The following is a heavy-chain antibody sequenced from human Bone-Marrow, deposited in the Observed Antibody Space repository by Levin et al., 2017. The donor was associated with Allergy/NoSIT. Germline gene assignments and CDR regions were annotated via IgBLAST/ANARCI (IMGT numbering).Heavy chain of an antibody. CDR2: ILPVFGKT. D-gene: IGHD2-21*02. CDR1: GGTFSTYG. V-gene: IGHV1-69*13. CDR3: ARGTSLRFFDS. J-gene: IGHJ4*02. Sequence: GASVKVSCQASGGTFSTYGFYWVRQAPGQGLEWMGGILPVFGKTHDSQRFQGRVTMTADESTTTVYMELSGLTFDDTAIYYCARGTSLRFFDSWGQGTLVTVSS.